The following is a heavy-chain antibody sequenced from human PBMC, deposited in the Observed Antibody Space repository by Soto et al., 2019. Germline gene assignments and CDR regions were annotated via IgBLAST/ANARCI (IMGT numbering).Heavy chain of an antibody. CDR3: ARHPSDFWFDP. CDR2: IYYSGST. CDR1: GGSISSSSYF. Sequence: QLQLQESGPGLVKPSETLSLTCSVSGGSISSSSYFWGWIRQPPGKGLEWIGSIYYSGSTYYNPSLKRRFPVSVDTSKNQFSLKLSSVTAADTAVYYCARHPSDFWFDPWGQGTLVTVSS. V-gene: IGHV4-39*01. D-gene: IGHD2-21*02. J-gene: IGHJ5*02.